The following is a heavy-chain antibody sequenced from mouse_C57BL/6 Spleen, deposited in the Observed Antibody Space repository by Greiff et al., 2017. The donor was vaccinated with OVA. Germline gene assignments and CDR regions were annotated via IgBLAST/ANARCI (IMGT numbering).Heavy chain of an antibody. Sequence: QVQLQQSGAELAKPGASVKLSCKASGYTFTSYWMHWVKQRPGQGLEWIGYINPSSGYTKYNQKFKDTATLTADKSSSTAYLQLSSLTYEDSAVYYCARFESTTVVPDGYCDVWGTGTTVTVSA. CDR3: ARFESTTVVPDGYCDV. CDR1: GYTFTSYW. J-gene: IGHJ1*03. V-gene: IGHV1-7*01. CDR2: INPSSGYT. D-gene: IGHD1-1*01.